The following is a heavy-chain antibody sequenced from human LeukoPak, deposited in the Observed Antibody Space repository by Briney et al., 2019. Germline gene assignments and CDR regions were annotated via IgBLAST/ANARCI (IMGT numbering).Heavy chain of an antibody. Sequence: PGGSLRLSCAASGFTLRSYWMHWVRQGPGKGLLWVSRISSDGSSTSYADSVKGRFTVSRDNAKNTLHLQMNSLRAEDTAVYYYARVGEVGDWYFDLWGRGTLVSVSS. CDR3: ARVGEVGDWYFDL. D-gene: IGHD3-16*01. CDR2: ISSDGSST. CDR1: GFTLRSYW. V-gene: IGHV3-74*01. J-gene: IGHJ2*01.